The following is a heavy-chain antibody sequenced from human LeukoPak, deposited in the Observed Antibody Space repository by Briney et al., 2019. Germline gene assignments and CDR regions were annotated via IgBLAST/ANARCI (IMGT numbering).Heavy chain of an antibody. CDR1: GFTFSSYA. J-gene: IGHJ4*02. V-gene: IGHV3-30*04. CDR3: ARARLHDYGDYIFDY. CDR2: ISYDGSNK. Sequence: TGGSLRLSCAASGFTFSSYAMHWVRQAPGKGLEWVAVISYDGSNKYYADSVKGRFTISRDNSKNTLYLRMNSLRAEDTAVYYCARARLHDYGDYIFDYWGQGTLVTVSS. D-gene: IGHD4-17*01.